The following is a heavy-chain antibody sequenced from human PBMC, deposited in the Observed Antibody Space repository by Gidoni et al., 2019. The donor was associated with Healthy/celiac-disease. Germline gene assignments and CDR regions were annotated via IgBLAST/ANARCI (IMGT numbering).Heavy chain of an antibody. CDR2: ISYDGSNK. V-gene: IGHV3-30*18. Sequence: QVQLVESGGGVVQPGRSLRLSFAAPGFTFSSSGMHWVRQAPGKGLEWVAVISYDGSNKYYADSVKGRFTISRDNSKNTLYLQMNSLRAEDTAVYYCAKDGWGYCSSTSCVPEYWGQGTLVTVSS. J-gene: IGHJ4*02. D-gene: IGHD2-2*01. CDR1: GFTFSSSG. CDR3: AKDGWGYCSSTSCVPEY.